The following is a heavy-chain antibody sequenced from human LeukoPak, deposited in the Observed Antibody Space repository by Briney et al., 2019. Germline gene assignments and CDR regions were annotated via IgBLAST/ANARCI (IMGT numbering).Heavy chain of an antibody. CDR1: GDSVSRSDSY. V-gene: IGHV4-39*01. Sequence: SETLSLTCSVSGDSVSRSDSYWDWIRQSPGKGLEWIGTIYYSGRTYYSPSLKSRVTMSVDPSNNQFSLNLRSVTAADTAVYYCARRRYYDGSGYLEWGQGTLFSVSS. J-gene: IGHJ1*01. CDR2: IYYSGRT. CDR3: ARRRYYDGSGYLE. D-gene: IGHD3-22*01.